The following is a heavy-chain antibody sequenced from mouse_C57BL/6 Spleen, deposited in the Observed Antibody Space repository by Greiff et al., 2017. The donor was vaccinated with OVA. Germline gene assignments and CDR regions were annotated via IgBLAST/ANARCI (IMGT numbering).Heavy chain of an antibody. D-gene: IGHD1-1*01. J-gene: IGHJ1*03. V-gene: IGHV1-72*01. Sequence: QVQLQQPGAELVKPGASVKLSCKASGYTFTSYWMHWVKQRPGRGLEWIGRIDPNSGGTKYNEKFKSKATLTVDKPSSTAYMQLRSLTSEDSAVYYCARVYGSSYGGYFDVWGTGTTVTVSS. CDR1: GYTFTSYW. CDR2: IDPNSGGT. CDR3: ARVYGSSYGGYFDV.